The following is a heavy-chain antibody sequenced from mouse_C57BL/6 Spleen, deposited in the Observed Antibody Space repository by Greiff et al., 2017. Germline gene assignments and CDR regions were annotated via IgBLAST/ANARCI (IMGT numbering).Heavy chain of an antibody. J-gene: IGHJ4*01. D-gene: IGHD2-1*01. CDR1: GFNIKDDY. CDR2: IDPENGDT. CDR3: TTLGNYEGGAMDY. V-gene: IGHV14-4*01. Sequence: VQLQQSGAELVRPGASVKLSCTASGFNIKDDYMHWVKQRPEQGLEWIGWIDPENGDTEYASKFQGKATITADTSSNTAYLQLSSLTSEDTAVYYCTTLGNYEGGAMDYWGQGTSVTVSS.